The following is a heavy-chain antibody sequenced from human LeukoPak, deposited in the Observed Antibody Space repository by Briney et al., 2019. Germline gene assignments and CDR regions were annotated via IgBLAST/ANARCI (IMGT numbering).Heavy chain of an antibody. J-gene: IGHJ6*02. V-gene: IGHV3-30-3*01. D-gene: IGHD6-13*01. CDR2: ISHDGSNK. CDR3: AKVRFSSRLYYYYYYALDL. Sequence: GGSLRLSCAASAFTFNNYAMHWVRQAPGKGLEWVAAISHDGSNKYYADSVKGQFTISRDNSKNTLYLQMNSLRAEDTAVYYCAKVRFSSRLYYYYYYALDLWGQGTTVTVSS. CDR1: AFTFNNYA.